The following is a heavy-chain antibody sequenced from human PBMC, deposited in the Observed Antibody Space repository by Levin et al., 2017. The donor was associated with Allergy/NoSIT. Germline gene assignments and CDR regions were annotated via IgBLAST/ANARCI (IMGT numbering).Heavy chain of an antibody. Sequence: SVKVSCKASGGSFNTYAVSWVRLAPGRGLEWLGGIIPAFGTRNFAQDFRGRVTITADKSTNTVYLELSGLSAADTAVYYCARESFGSTWARSSCFDLWGRGTLVTVSS. D-gene: IGHD6-13*01. V-gene: IGHV1-69*06. J-gene: IGHJ2*01. CDR1: GGSFNTYA. CDR2: IIPAFGTR. CDR3: ARESFGSTWARSSCFDL.